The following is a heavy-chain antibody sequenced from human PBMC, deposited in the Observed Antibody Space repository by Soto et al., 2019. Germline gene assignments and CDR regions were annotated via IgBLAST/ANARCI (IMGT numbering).Heavy chain of an antibody. J-gene: IGHJ5*02. Sequence: ASVKVSCKASGYTFTSYAMHWVRQAPGQRLEWMGWINAGNGNTKYSQKFQGRVTITRDTSASTAYMELSSLRSEDTAVYYCARAYCSSTSCGWFDPWGQGTLVTVSS. V-gene: IGHV1-3*01. D-gene: IGHD2-2*01. CDR3: ARAYCSSTSCGWFDP. CDR2: INAGNGNT. CDR1: GYTFTSYA.